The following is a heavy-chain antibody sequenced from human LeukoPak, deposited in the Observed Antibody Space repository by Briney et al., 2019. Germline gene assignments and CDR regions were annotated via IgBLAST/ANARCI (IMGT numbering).Heavy chain of an antibody. CDR1: GYTFSNYW. CDR2: INGGDSDT. CDR3: ARPRYRGYALASPVDY. J-gene: IGHJ4*02. Sequence: GESLKISCKGSGYTFSNYWIGWVRQMPGKGLEWMGIINGGDSDTRYSPSFQGQATITADKSISTAYLQWSSLKASDTAMYYCARPRYRGYALASPVDYWGQGTLVTVSS. D-gene: IGHD5-12*01. V-gene: IGHV5-51*01.